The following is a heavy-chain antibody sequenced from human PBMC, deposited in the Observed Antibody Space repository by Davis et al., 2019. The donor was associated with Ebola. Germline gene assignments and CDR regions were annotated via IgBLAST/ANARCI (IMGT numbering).Heavy chain of an antibody. CDR1: GYTFTSYD. Sequence: ASVKVSCKASGYTFTSYDINWVRQATGQGLEWMGWMNPNSGNTGYAQKFQGRVTMTRNTSISTAYMELSSLRSEDTAVYYCARTGTTWGLGYYYGMDVWGKGTTVTVSS. CDR3: ARTGTTWGLGYYYGMDV. CDR2: MNPNSGNT. V-gene: IGHV1-8*01. J-gene: IGHJ6*04. D-gene: IGHD1-7*01.